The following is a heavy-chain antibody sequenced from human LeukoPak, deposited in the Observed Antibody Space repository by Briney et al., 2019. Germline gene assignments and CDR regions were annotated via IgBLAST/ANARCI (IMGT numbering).Heavy chain of an antibody. V-gene: IGHV4-39*07. J-gene: IGHJ6*02. CDR3: ARDKTNYDILTGPGMDV. Sequence: SETLSLTCTVSGGSISSSSYYWGWIRQPPGKGLEWIGSIYYSGSTYYNPSLKSRVTISVDTSKNQFSLKLSSVTAADTAVYYCARDKTNYDILTGPGMDVWGQGTTVTVSS. CDR1: GGSISSSSYY. CDR2: IYYSGST. D-gene: IGHD3-9*01.